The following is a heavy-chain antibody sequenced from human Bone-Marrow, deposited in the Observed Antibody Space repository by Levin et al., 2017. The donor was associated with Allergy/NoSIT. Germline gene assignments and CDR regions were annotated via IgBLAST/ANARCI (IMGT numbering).Heavy chain of an antibody. V-gene: IGHV4-34*01. J-gene: IGHJ4*02. CDR3: ASLGKVVVPAAIR. CDR1: GGSFSGYY. Sequence: GSLRLSCAVYGGSFSGYYWSWIRQPPGKGLEWIGEINHSGSTNYNPSLKSRVTISVDTSKNQFSLKLSSVTAADTAVYYCASLGKVVVPAAIRWSQGTLVTVSS. D-gene: IGHD2-2*01. CDR2: INHSGST.